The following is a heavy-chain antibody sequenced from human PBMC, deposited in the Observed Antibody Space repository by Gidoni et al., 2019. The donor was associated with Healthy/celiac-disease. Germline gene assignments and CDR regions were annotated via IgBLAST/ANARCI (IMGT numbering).Heavy chain of an antibody. Sequence: QVQLQESGPGLVKPSQTLSLTCTVSGGSISSGGYYWSWIRQPPGKGLEWIGYIYYSGRTYYNPSLKSRVTISVDTSKNQFSLKLSSVTAADTAVYYCAREMYRTGYFDYWGQGTLVTVSS. CDR1: GGSISSGGYY. J-gene: IGHJ4*02. CDR3: AREMYRTGYFDY. CDR2: IYYSGRT. V-gene: IGHV4-31*03. D-gene: IGHD3-10*01.